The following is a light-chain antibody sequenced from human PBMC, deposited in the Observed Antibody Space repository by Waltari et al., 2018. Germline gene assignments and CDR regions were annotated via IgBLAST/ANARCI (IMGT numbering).Light chain of an antibody. CDR2: RNN. CDR3: AAWDDTLGGPKI. CDR1: SPTIGKNF. J-gene: IGLJ2*01. Sequence: QSVLTQPSSVSGTPGQRVIISCSGSSPTIGKNFVYWYPQLPGTAPKPLIYRNNRPPSGAPDRFSGSKSGTSASLVISGLRSEDEADYHCAAWDDTLGGPKIFGGGTTLTVL. V-gene: IGLV1-47*01.